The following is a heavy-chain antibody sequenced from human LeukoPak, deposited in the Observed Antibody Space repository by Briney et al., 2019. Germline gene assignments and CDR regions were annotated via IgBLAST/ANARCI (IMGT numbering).Heavy chain of an antibody. CDR2: INPSGGST. CDR1: GYTFTSYY. D-gene: IGHD1-1*01. J-gene: IGHJ4*02. V-gene: IGHV1-46*01. CDR3: ARATHVERDDY. Sequence: VASVTVSCKASGYTFTSYYMHWVRQAPGQGLEWMGIINPSGGSTSYAQEFQGRVTMTRHTSTSTVYMELSSLRSDDTAVYYCARATHVERDDYWGQGTLVTVSS.